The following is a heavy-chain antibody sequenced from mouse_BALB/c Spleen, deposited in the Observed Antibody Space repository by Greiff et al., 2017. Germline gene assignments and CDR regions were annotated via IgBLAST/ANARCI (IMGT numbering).Heavy chain of an antibody. Sequence: VKLMESGPGLVAPSQSLSITCTVSGFSLTSYGVHWVRQPPGKGLEWLGVIWAGGSTNYNSALMSRLSISKDNSKSQVFLKMNSLQTDDTAMYYCARGDGMGAWFAYWGQGTLVTVSA. CDR2: IWAGGST. CDR3: ARGDGMGAWFAY. CDR1: GFSLTSYG. D-gene: IGHD1-1*01. V-gene: IGHV2-9*02. J-gene: IGHJ3*01.